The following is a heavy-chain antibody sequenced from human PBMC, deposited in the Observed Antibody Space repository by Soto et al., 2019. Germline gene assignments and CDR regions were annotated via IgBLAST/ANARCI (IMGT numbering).Heavy chain of an antibody. CDR3: ETSRSFDH. V-gene: IGHV3-7*02. CDR1: GFTLSSYW. J-gene: IGHJ4*02. CDR2: IKQDGSEK. D-gene: IGHD3-10*01. Sequence: EAQLVESGGGLVQPGGSLRLSCAASGFTLSSYWMSWVRQAPGKGLEWVANIKQDGSEKYYVNSVKGRFTNTRDNAKDSQYLQMSSGRAEATAVYYCETSRSFDHWGQGTLVTVS.